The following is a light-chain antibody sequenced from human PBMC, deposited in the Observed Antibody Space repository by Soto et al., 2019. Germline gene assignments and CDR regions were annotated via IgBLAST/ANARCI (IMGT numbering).Light chain of an antibody. Sequence: DIQMTQSPSSLSASIGDRVILTCQASQDIANSLNWYQHKPGKAPKLLIYDASNLERGVPARFSGSGSGTDFSFTISSLQPEDIATYYCQQYDNLPGGTFGQGTKLEIK. J-gene: IGKJ2*02. CDR3: QQYDNLPGGT. CDR2: DAS. V-gene: IGKV1-33*01. CDR1: QDIANS.